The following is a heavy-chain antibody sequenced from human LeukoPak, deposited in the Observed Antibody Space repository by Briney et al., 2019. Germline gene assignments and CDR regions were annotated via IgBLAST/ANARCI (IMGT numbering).Heavy chain of an antibody. Sequence: GGSLRLSCAASGFTFSSYSMNWVRQTPGKGLEWASSISSSSSYIYYADSLKGRFTISRDNAKNSLYLQMNSLRAEDTAVYYCARDASVRGASDYWGQGTLVTVSS. D-gene: IGHD3-10*01. CDR3: ARDASVRGASDY. CDR2: ISSSSSYI. J-gene: IGHJ4*02. CDR1: GFTFSSYS. V-gene: IGHV3-21*01.